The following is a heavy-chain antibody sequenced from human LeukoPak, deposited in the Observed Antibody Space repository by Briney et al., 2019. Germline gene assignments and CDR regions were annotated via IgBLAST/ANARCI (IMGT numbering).Heavy chain of an antibody. J-gene: IGHJ4*02. CDR3: ARDPTRGYDFWSGYYEGGDY. CDR1: GYTFTGYY. D-gene: IGHD3-3*01. Sequence: ASVKVSCKASGYTFTGYYMHWVRQAPGQGLEWMGWINPNSGGTNYAQKFQGRVTITRDTSISTAYMELSTLRSDDTAVYYCARDPTRGYDFWSGYYEGGDYWGQGTLVTVSS. V-gene: IGHV1-2*02. CDR2: INPNSGGT.